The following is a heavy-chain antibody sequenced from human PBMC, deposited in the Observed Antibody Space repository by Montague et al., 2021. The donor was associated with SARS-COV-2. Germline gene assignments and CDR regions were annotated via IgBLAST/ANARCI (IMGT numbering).Heavy chain of an antibody. V-gene: IGHV3-48*04. J-gene: IGHJ4*02. CDR2: ISRSSSNI. D-gene: IGHD3-9*01. CDR1: GFTFSSYS. CDR3: ARDLRWGYYDILTGYYRPLDY. Sequence: SLRLSCAAPGFTFSSYSMNWVRQAPGKGLEWVAYISRSSSNIYYEDSVKGRFTISRDNAKNSLYLQMNSLRAEDTAVYYCARDLRWGYYDILTGYYRPLDYWGQGTLVTVSS.